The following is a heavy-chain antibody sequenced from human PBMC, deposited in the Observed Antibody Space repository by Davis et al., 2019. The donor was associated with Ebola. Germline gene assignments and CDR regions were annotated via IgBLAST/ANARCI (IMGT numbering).Heavy chain of an antibody. CDR1: GGSISSYY. CDR3: ARLSPLGLRLGETYNWFDP. J-gene: IGHJ5*02. Sequence: MPSETLSLTCTVSGGSISSYYWTWIRQPPGKGLEWMGHLFYGGSPNYNPSLKSRVTTSLDTSKNQLSLRLISVTAADTAVYYCARLSPLGLRLGETYNWFDPWGPGTLVTVSS. D-gene: IGHD3-16*01. V-gene: IGHV4-59*01. CDR2: LFYGGSP.